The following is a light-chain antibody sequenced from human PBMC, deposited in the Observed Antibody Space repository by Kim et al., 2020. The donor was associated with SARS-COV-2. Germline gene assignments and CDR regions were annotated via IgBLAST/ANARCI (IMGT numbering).Light chain of an antibody. CDR2: GKN. CDR3: NSRDSSGPVV. J-gene: IGLJ2*01. V-gene: IGLV3-19*01. CDR1: SLRSYY. Sequence: SSELTQDPAVSVALVQTVRITCQGDSLRSYYASWYQQKPGQAPVLVIYGKNNRPSGIPDRFSGSSSGNTASLTITGAQAEDEADYYCNSRDSSGPVVFGG.